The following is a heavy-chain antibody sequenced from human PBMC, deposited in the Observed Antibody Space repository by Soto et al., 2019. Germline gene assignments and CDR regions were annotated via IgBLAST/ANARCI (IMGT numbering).Heavy chain of an antibody. CDR3: ARVAYSSSWKGPSTGMDV. D-gene: IGHD6-13*01. J-gene: IGHJ6*02. CDR1: GYTFTSYV. V-gene: IGHV1-3*01. CDR2: INAANGNT. Sequence: GASVKVSCKTSGYTFTSYVIHWVRQAPGQRPEWMGWINAANGNTNFSQNFQDRVTITRDTSTSTAYMELRSLRSDDTAVYYCARVAYSSSWKGPSTGMDVWGQGTTVTVSS.